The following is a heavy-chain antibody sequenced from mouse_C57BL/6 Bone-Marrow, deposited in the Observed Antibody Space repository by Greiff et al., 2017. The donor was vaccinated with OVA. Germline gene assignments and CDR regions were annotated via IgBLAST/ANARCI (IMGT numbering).Heavy chain of an antibody. J-gene: IGHJ3*01. Sequence: EVQRVESGGGLVQPGGSLKLSCAASGFTFSDYYMYWVRQTPEKRLEWVAYISNGGGSTYYPDTVKGRFTISRDNAKNTLYLQMSRLKSEDTAMYYCARGKIYGSWFAYWGQGTLVTVSA. V-gene: IGHV5-12*01. CDR1: GFTFSDYY. CDR3: ARGKIYGSWFAY. CDR2: ISNGGGST. D-gene: IGHD2-2*01.